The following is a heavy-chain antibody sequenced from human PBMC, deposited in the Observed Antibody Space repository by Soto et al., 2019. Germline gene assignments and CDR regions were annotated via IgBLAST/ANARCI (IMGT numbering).Heavy chain of an antibody. CDR2: ISSNGGST. V-gene: IGHV3-64D*06. CDR1: GFTFSSYA. Sequence: PGGSLRLSCSASGFTFSSYAMHWVRQAPGKGLEYVSAISSNGGSTYYADSVKGRFTISRDNSKSTLYLQMSSLRAEDTAVYYCVKDPSDTAMATWGQGTLVTVSS. CDR3: VKDPSDTAMAT. J-gene: IGHJ5*02. D-gene: IGHD5-18*01.